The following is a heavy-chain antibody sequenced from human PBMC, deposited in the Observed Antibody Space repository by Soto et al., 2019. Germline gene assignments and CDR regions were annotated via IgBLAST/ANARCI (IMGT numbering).Heavy chain of an antibody. V-gene: IGHV1-18*04. Sequence: ASVNVSFKASGYTFTSYCLNWVRRASGQGLEWMGRIATHDGSAVSAHSLQGRLILTRDSLTNTAYMELGGLTSDDTGLYYCWRNDGDDRKNFWGHGTLVTVSS. CDR1: GYTFTSYC. D-gene: IGHD3-22*01. CDR2: IATHDGSA. J-gene: IGHJ4*01. CDR3: WRNDGDDRKNF.